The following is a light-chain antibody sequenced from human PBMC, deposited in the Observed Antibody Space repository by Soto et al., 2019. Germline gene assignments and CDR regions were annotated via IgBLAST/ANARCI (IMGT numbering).Light chain of an antibody. CDR3: SSYTRSNTYC. Sequence: QYVLTQPASVSGSPGQSITISCTGTSSDVGAYKYVSWYQQHPGKVHQLMIYDVSNRPSGVSDRFSGSKSGNTASLTISGLQAADEADDYCSSYTRSNTYCFGNWTKLTVL. CDR1: SSDVGAYKY. J-gene: IGLJ1*01. V-gene: IGLV2-14*03. CDR2: DVS.